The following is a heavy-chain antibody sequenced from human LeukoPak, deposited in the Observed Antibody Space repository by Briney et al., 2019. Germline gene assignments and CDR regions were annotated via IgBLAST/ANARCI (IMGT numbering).Heavy chain of an antibody. V-gene: IGHV1-69*13. CDR3: AWTLPGLGAFDI. Sequence: ASVKVSCKAPGGSLSSYAISWVRHAPGQGLEWMGGVIPIFGTANYAQKFQGRVTITADESTSTAYMELSSLGSEDMSVYLCAWTLPGLGAFDIWGLGKRVTVSS. CDR1: GGSLSSYA. D-gene: IGHD3-10*01. CDR2: VIPIFGTA. J-gene: IGHJ3*02.